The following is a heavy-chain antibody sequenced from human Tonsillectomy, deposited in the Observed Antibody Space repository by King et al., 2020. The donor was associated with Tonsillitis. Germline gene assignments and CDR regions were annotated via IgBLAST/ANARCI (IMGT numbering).Heavy chain of an antibody. CDR2: ISTYNGNT. J-gene: IGHJ4*02. D-gene: IGHD2-2*01. CDR3: ARVGDIVVVPAAIN. Sequence: QLVQSGAEVKKPGASVKVSCKTSGYTFTSYGIIWVRQAPGQGLEWMVWISTYNGNTNYEQRVQGRVTMTTDTSTSTADMELRSLRSDDTAVYYCARVGDIVVVPAAINWGQGTLVTVSS. CDR1: GYTFTSYG. V-gene: IGHV1-18*01.